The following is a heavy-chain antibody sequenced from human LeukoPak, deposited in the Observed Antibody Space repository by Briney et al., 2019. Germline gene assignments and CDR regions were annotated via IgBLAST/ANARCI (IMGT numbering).Heavy chain of an antibody. V-gene: IGHV1-2*02. CDR3: ARVPLSRYYYGSGSLNWFDP. J-gene: IGHJ5*02. Sequence: ASVKVSCKASGYTFTGYYMHWVRQAPGQGLEWMGWINPNSGGTNYAQKFQGRVTMTRDTSISTAYTELSRLRSDDTAVYYCARVPLSRYYYGSGSLNWFDPWGQGTLVTVSS. CDR1: GYTFTGYY. D-gene: IGHD3-10*01. CDR2: INPNSGGT.